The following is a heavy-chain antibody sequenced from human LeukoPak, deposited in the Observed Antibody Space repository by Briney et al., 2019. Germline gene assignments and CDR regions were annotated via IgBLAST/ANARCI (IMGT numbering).Heavy chain of an antibody. J-gene: IGHJ5*02. V-gene: IGHV4-34*01. Sequence: SETMSLTCAVYGGSFSGYYWGWIRQPPGKGLEWIGEIHHSGSANYNPSLKSRVTISVDTSKNQFSLKLSSVTAADTAVYDCARGSPYGRNWFDPWGQGTLVTVSS. CDR2: IHHSGSA. CDR3: ARGSPYGRNWFDP. CDR1: GGSFSGYY. D-gene: IGHD3-10*01.